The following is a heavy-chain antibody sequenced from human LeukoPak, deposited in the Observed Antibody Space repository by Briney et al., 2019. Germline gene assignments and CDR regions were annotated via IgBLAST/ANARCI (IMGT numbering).Heavy chain of an antibody. V-gene: IGHV1-2*02. CDR1: GYTFTGYY. J-gene: IGHJ3*01. Sequence: ASVKVSCKASGYTFTGYYMHWVRQAPGQGLEWMGWINPNSGGTNYAQKFQGRATMTRDTSISTAYMELNRLRSDDTAVYYCALWEIVHYAFDFWGQGTMVTVSS. D-gene: IGHD5-12*01. CDR2: INPNSGGT. CDR3: ALWEIVHYAFDF.